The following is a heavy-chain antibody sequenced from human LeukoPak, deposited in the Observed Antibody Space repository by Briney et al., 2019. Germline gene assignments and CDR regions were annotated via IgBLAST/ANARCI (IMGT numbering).Heavy chain of an antibody. V-gene: IGHV1-18*01. D-gene: IGHD3-3*01. CDR1: GYTLTSYV. J-gene: IGHJ4*02. CDR2: VSAYNGNT. CDR3: ARVGLRFLEWLLYTNYYFDY. Sequence: ASVKVSCKASGYTLTSYVISWVRQAPGQGLEWMGWVSAYNGNTNYAQKLQGRVTMTTDTSTSTAYMELRSLRSDDTAVYYCARVGLRFLEWLLYTNYYFDYWGQGTLVIVSS.